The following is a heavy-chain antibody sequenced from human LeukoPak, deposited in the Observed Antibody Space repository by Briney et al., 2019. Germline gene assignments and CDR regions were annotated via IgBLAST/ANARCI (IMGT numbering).Heavy chain of an antibody. CDR1: GFTFSTFG. V-gene: IGHV3-30*18. Sequence: GGSLRLSCAASGFTFSTFGMHLVRQAPGTGLEWVAVISYDGNNQYYSDSVKGRFTISRDNSKNTLYLQMSSLRPEDTALYYCAKEHMLRGVIYWFDPWGQGTLVTVSS. CDR2: ISYDGNNQ. J-gene: IGHJ5*02. CDR3: AKEHMLRGVIYWFDP. D-gene: IGHD3-10*01.